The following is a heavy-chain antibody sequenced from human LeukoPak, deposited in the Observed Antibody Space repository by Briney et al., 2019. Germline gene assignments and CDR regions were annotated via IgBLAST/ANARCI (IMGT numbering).Heavy chain of an antibody. D-gene: IGHD6-13*01. CDR1: GGSFSGYY. J-gene: IGHJ4*02. CDR2: INHSGST. CDR3: AKDKAAASYYFDY. V-gene: IGHV4-34*01. Sequence: SETLSLTCAVYGGSFSGYYWSWIRQPPGKGLEWIGEINHSGSTNYNPSLKSRVTISVDTSKNQFSLKLSSVTAADTAVYYCAKDKAAASYYFDYWGQGTLVTVSS.